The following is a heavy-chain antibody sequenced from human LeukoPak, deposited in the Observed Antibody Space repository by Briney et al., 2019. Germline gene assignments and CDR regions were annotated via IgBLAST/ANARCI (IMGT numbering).Heavy chain of an antibody. D-gene: IGHD3-3*01. J-gene: IGHJ5*02. CDR2: MNPNSGNT. CDR3: ARGVFGFLEWNHNWFDP. V-gene: IGHV1-8*03. CDR1: RYTFTGYY. Sequence: ASVKVSCKASRYTFTGYYIHWVRQAPGQGLEWMGWMNPNSGNTGYAQKFQGRVTITRNTSISTAYMELSSLRSEDTAVYYCARGVFGFLEWNHNWFDPWGQGTLVTVSS.